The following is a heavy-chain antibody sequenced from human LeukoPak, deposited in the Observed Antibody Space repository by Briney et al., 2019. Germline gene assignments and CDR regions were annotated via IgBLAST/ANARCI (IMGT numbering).Heavy chain of an antibody. J-gene: IGHJ6*02. Sequence: AGGSLRLSCAASGFTFSNYYMNWVRQAPGKGLEWVGFIRSKAYGGTTEYAASVKGRFTISRDDSESIAYLQMNSLKTEDTAVYYCTRDKSSYYGSGTDVWGQGTTVTVSS. CDR1: GFTFSNYY. CDR2: IRSKAYGGTT. D-gene: IGHD3-10*01. V-gene: IGHV3-49*04. CDR3: TRDKSSYYGSGTDV.